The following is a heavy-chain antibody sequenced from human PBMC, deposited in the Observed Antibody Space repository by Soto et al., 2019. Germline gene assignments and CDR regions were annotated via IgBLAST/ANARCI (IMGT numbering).Heavy chain of an antibody. CDR3: ARDSSSDYYYYYGMDV. D-gene: IGHD6-13*01. CDR2: IIPIFGTA. V-gene: IGHV1-69*13. J-gene: IGHJ6*02. CDR1: GGTFSSYA. Sequence: ASVKVSCKASGGTFSSYAISWVRQAPGQGLEWMGGIIPIFGTANYAQKFQGRVTITADESTSTAYMELSSLRSEDTAVYYCARDSSSDYYYYYGMDVWGQGTTVTVSS.